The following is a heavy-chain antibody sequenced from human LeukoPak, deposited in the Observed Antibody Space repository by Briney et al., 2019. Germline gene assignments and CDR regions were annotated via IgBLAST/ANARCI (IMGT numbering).Heavy chain of an antibody. V-gene: IGHV5-10-1*01. CDR1: GYSFTSYW. D-gene: IGHD4-23*01. Sequence: GESLKISCKGSGYSFTSYWISWVRQMPGKGLEWMGRIDPSDSYTNYSPSFQGHVTISADESISTAYLQWSSLKASDTAMYYCARLSIDYGGNSGDFDYWGQGTLVTVSS. J-gene: IGHJ4*02. CDR3: ARLSIDYGGNSGDFDY. CDR2: IDPSDSYT.